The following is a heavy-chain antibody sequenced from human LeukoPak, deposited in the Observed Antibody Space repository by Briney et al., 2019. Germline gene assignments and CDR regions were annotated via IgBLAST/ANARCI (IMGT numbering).Heavy chain of an antibody. V-gene: IGHV4-34*01. CDR1: GGSFSGYY. CDR3: ARARGYYGGLANY. J-gene: IGHJ4*02. CDR2: INHSGST. D-gene: IGHD4-23*01. Sequence: PSETLSLTCAVYGGSFSGYYWSWIRQPPGKGLEWIGEINHSGSTNYNPSLRSRVTISVDTSKNQFSLKLSSVTAADTAAYYCARARGYYGGLANYWGQGTLVTVSS.